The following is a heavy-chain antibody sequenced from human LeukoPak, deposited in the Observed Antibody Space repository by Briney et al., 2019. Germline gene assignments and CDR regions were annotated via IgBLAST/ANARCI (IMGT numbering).Heavy chain of an antibody. J-gene: IGHJ4*02. V-gene: IGHV4-39*01. Sequence: SETLSLTCTVSGGSISSSSYYWGWIRQPPGKGLEWIGSIYYSGSTYYNPSLESRVTISVDTSKNQFSLKLSSVTAADTAVYYCARVQDSGSYCDYWGQGTLVTVSS. CDR3: ARVQDSGSYCDY. CDR2: IYYSGST. D-gene: IGHD1-26*01. CDR1: GGSISSSSYY.